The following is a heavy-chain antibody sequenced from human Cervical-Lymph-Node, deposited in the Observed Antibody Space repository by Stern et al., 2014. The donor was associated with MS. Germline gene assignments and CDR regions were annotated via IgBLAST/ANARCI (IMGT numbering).Heavy chain of an antibody. CDR1: GYKFSIYW. CDR2: IYPVDSET. CDR3: ARQTTAWASDV. V-gene: IGHV5-51*01. J-gene: IGHJ4*02. Sequence: VQLVQSGAELIRPGASLTISCKGSGYKFSIYWIAWVRQMPGKGLEWMGIIYPVDSETRYSPSSQGQVTMSADKSTSTAYLQWSSLNASDTAMYFCARQTTAWASDVWGQGTLVTVSS. D-gene: IGHD1-14*01.